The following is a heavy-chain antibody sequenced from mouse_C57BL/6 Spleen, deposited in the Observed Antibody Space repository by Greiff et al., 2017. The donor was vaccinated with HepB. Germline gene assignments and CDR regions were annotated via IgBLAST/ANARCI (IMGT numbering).Heavy chain of an antibody. CDR1: GFSLTSYG. J-gene: IGHJ3*01. Sequence: VKLEESGPGLVQPSQSLSITCTVSGFSLTSYGVHWVRQSPGKGLEWLGVIWSGGSTDYNAAFISRLSISKDNSKSQVFFKMNSLQADDTAIYYCARKSLSDYDGSWFAYWGQGTLVTVSA. V-gene: IGHV2-2*01. D-gene: IGHD2-4*01. CDR2: IWSGGST. CDR3: ARKSLSDYDGSWFAY.